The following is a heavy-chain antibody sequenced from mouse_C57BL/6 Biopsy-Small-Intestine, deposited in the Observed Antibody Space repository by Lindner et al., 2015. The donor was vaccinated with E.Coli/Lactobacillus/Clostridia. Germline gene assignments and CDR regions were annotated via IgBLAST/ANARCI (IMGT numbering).Heavy chain of an antibody. CDR2: IYPRSGNT. Sequence: VQLQESGAELARPGASVKLSCKASGYTFTSYGISWVKQRTGQGLEWIGEIYPRSGNTYYNEKSKGKATLTADKSSSTAYMELRSLTSEDSAVYFCASRELTGTFAYWGQGTLVTVSA. CDR1: GYTFTSYG. J-gene: IGHJ3*01. D-gene: IGHD4-1*01. V-gene: IGHV1-81*01. CDR3: ASRELTGTFAY.